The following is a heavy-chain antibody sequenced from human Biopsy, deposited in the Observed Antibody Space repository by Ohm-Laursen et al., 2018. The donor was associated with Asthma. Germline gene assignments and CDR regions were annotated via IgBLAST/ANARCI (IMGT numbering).Heavy chain of an antibody. CDR1: GYSLTDLS. Sequence: SVKVPCKISGYSLTDLSMHWVRQAPGQGLEWMGGHDHEEGGTVNARRFQGRVTMTEDTSTDTAYMELSSLSSDDTAVYYCASDFPKDYVRYNFQFWGQGTLVTVSS. CDR3: ASDFPKDYVRYNFQF. J-gene: IGHJ4*02. V-gene: IGHV1-24*01. CDR2: HDHEEGGT. D-gene: IGHD4-17*01.